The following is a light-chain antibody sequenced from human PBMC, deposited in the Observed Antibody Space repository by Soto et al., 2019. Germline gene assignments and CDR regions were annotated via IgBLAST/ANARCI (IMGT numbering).Light chain of an antibody. CDR1: QSISRS. Sequence: DIQMTQSPSTLSASVGDRVTITCRASQSISRSLAWYQQKSGKAPKLLIYDASSLESGVPSRFSGSGFGTEFTLTIRGLQPDDFATYYCQQYQSYFLTCGPGTTVDMK. V-gene: IGKV1-5*01. CDR2: DAS. J-gene: IGKJ3*01. CDR3: QQYQSYFLT.